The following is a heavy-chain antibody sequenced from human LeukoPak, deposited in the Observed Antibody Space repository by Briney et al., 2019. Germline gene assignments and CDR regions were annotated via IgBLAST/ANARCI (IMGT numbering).Heavy chain of an antibody. Sequence: GGSLRLSCAGSGFTFSSYSMSWVRQAPGKGLEWVANIKEDGGEKFHVDSVKGRFTISRDNAKKSLYLQMNSLRAEDTAVYFCARVLGCTNGVCHDAFDIWGQGTVVTVSS. D-gene: IGHD2-8*01. CDR3: ARVLGCTNGVCHDAFDI. CDR2: IKEDGGEK. CDR1: GFTFSSYS. V-gene: IGHV3-7*01. J-gene: IGHJ3*02.